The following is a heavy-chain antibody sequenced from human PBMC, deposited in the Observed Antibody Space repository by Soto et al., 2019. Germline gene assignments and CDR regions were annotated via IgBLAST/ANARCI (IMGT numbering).Heavy chain of an antibody. CDR3: AKDPLKDYDFWSGYGDPIYYYYGMDV. V-gene: IGHV1-69*01. CDR2: IIPIFGTA. J-gene: IGHJ6*02. D-gene: IGHD3-3*01. Sequence: LEWMGGIIPIFGTADYAQKFQGRVTITADESTSTAYMELSSLRSEDTAVYYCAKDPLKDYDFWSGYGDPIYYYYGMDVWGQGTTVTVSS.